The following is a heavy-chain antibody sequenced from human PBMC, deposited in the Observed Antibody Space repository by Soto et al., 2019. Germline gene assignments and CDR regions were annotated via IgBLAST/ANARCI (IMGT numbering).Heavy chain of an antibody. CDR1: GYSFTSYW. J-gene: IGHJ5*02. Sequence: GESLKISCKGSGYSFTSYWIGWVRQMPGKGLEWMGIIYPGDSDTRYSPSFQGQVTISADKSISTAYLQWSSLKASDTAMYYCARSHRGYYDSSGYPNGIDTWGQGPLVTVSS. CDR3: ARSHRGYYDSSGYPNGIDT. V-gene: IGHV5-51*01. D-gene: IGHD3-22*01. CDR2: IYPGDSDT.